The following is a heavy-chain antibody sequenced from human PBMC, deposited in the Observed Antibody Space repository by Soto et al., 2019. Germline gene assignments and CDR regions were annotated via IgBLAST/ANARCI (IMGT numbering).Heavy chain of an antibody. J-gene: IGHJ6*02. Sequence: QVTLKESGPVLVKPTETLTLTCTVSGFSLSNARMGVSWIRQPPGKALEWLAHIFSNDEKSYSTSLKSRLTISKDTSQSQVVLTMTNMDPVDTATYYCARTEGLGADYYYYGMDVWGQGTTVTVSS. D-gene: IGHD1-26*01. CDR3: ARTEGLGADYYYYGMDV. CDR2: IFSNDEK. CDR1: GFSLSNARMG. V-gene: IGHV2-26*01.